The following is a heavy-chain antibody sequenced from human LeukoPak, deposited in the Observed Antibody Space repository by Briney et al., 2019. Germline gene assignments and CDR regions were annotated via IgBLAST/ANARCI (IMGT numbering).Heavy chain of an antibody. V-gene: IGHV4-59*11. Sequence: SDTRSLTCTVSGDRLSRQDCSCIRQPPDKEQEWIGYIYYSGSTNYNPSLKSRVTISVDTSKNQFSVKLSSVTAADTAVYYCARDSYGNSPDYWGQGTLVTVSS. CDR1: GDRLSRQD. J-gene: IGHJ4*02. CDR2: IYYSGST. CDR3: ARDSYGNSPDY. D-gene: IGHD1-1*01.